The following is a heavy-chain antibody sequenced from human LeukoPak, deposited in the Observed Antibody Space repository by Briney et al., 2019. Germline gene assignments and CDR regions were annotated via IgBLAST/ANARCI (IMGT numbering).Heavy chain of an antibody. J-gene: IGHJ3*02. CDR1: GGSINSDY. CDR3: ARVGGMTTINNAAFDI. D-gene: IGHD5-24*01. V-gene: IGHV4-59*01. Sequence: SETLSFTCSVSGGSINSDYWIWIRQPPGKGLEWIGYIYHSGSTNYNPSLKSRVTISIDKSKKQFSLKLISVTAADTAIYYCARVGGMTTINNAAFDIWGQGTMVTVSS. CDR2: IYHSGST.